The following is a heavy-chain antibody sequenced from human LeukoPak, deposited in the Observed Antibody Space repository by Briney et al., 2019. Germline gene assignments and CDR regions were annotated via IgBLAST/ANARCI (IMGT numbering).Heavy chain of an antibody. CDR2: IIPILGIA. CDR3: ARSNTAMVNFDY. J-gene: IGHJ4*02. Sequence: SVKVSCKASGGTFTSYTISWVRQAPGQGLEWMGRIIPILGIANYAQKFQGRVTITADKSTSTAYMELSSLRSEDTAVYYCARSNTAMVNFDYWGQGTLVTVSS. D-gene: IGHD5-18*01. V-gene: IGHV1-69*02. CDR1: GGTFTSYT.